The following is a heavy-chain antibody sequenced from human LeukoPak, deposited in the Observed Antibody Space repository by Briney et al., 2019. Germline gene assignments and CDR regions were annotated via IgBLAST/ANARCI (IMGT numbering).Heavy chain of an antibody. D-gene: IGHD3-16*01. CDR1: GYTFTSYY. CDR3: ARSAWGYFDY. CDR2: IGPYNGNT. Sequence: ASVKVSCKASGYTFTSYYMHWVRQAPGQGLEWMGWIGPYNGNTNYAQKYQGTVTMTTDTSSSTAYMELRSLRSDDTAVYYCARSAWGYFDYWGQGTLVTVSS. V-gene: IGHV1-18*04. J-gene: IGHJ4*02.